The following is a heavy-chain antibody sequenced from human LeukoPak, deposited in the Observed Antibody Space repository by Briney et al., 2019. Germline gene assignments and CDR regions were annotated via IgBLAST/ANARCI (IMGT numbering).Heavy chain of an antibody. CDR3: AKGKYCGVDCYSGFDY. CDR2: ISGSGATT. Sequence: GGSLRLSCAASGFTFSNYHMSWVRQAPGKGLEWVSAISGSGATTYYTDSVKGRFTISRDNSKHTLDLQMNSLRAEDTAVYYCAKGKYCGVDCYSGFDYWGQGTLVTVSS. CDR1: GFTFSNYH. D-gene: IGHD2-21*02. V-gene: IGHV3-23*01. J-gene: IGHJ4*02.